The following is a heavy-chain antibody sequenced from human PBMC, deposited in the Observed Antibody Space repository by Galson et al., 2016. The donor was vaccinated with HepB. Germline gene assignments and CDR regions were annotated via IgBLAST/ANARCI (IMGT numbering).Heavy chain of an antibody. D-gene: IGHD5-12*01. J-gene: IGHJ4*02. CDR2: ISYDGRTK. V-gene: IGHV3-30*18. CDR1: GFTFSSYG. Sequence: SLRLSCAASGFTFSSYGMQWVRQAPGKGLEWVALISYDGRTKFYADSVKGRFTISRDTSKSTLYLQMNSLKAEDTAVYHCAKDAHNGYLLNRFDYRGQGTLVTVSS. CDR3: AKDAHNGYLLNRFDY.